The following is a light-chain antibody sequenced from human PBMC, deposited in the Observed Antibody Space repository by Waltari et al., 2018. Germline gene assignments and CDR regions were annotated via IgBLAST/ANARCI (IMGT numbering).Light chain of an antibody. CDR3: ATWDSSLSVGHVV. V-gene: IGLV1-51*01. J-gene: IGLJ2*01. CDR2: DNN. Sequence: QSVLTQPPSVSAAPGQKVSISCSGSSSNIGKNYVSWYQQPPGTAPKLIIYDNNKRPSGIPDRFSGSKSGTSATLGITGLQTGDEADYYCATWDSSLSVGHVVFGGGTKLTVL. CDR1: SSNIGKNY.